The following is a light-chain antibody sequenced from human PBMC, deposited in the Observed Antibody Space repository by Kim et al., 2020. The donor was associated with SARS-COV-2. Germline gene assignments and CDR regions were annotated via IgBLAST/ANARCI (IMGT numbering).Light chain of an antibody. V-gene: IGKV1-13*02. CDR2: DAS. CDR3: LQFNLYPLT. CDR1: QGISSA. J-gene: IGKJ4*01. Sequence: AIQLTQSPSSLSASVGGRVTITCRASQGISSALAWYQQKPGRAPKLLIYDASTLEGGVPSRFSGGGSGTDFTLTISSLQPEDFGAYYCLQFNLYPLTFGGGTKVDIK.